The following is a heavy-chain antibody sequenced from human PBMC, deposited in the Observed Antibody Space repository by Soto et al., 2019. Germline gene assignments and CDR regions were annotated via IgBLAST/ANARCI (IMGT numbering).Heavy chain of an antibody. V-gene: IGHV1-8*01. Sequence: GASVKVSCKASGYTFTSYDINWVRQATGQGLEWMGWMNPNSGNTGYAQKFQGRVTMTRNTSISTAYMELSSLRSEDTAVYYCARGRENYYDSSGYYYDISYYYYGMDVWGQGTTVTVSS. CDR1: GYTFTSYD. CDR2: MNPNSGNT. J-gene: IGHJ6*02. D-gene: IGHD3-22*01. CDR3: ARGRENYYDSSGYYYDISYYYYGMDV.